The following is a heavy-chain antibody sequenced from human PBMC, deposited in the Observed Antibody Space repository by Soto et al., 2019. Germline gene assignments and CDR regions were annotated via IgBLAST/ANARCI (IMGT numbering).Heavy chain of an antibody. J-gene: IGHJ6*02. Sequence: GESLKISCKGSRYTFTNYWIGWVRQMPGKGLEWMGIIYPGDSDTKYNPSFQGQVTISADKSITTTYLQWSSLKASDTAIYDCAASIFYYGMDVWGQGTTVTVSS. CDR3: AASIFYYGMDV. V-gene: IGHV5-51*01. CDR1: RYTFTNYW. CDR2: IYPGDSDT.